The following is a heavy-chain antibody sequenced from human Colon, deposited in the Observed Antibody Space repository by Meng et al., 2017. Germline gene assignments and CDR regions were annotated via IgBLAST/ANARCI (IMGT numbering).Heavy chain of an antibody. V-gene: IGHV1-69*05. CDR1: GGTFSSYA. CDR2: IIPIFGTA. CDR3: ARLYGSGSYYKGWFDP. Sequence: QGQRGESGDGWKKPGSAVKVPRKASGGTFSSYAISWVRQAPGQGLEWMGGIIPIFGTANYAQKFQGRVTITTDESTSTAYMELSSLRSEDTAVYYCARLYGSGSYYKGWFDPWGQGTLVTVSS. D-gene: IGHD3-10*01. J-gene: IGHJ5*02.